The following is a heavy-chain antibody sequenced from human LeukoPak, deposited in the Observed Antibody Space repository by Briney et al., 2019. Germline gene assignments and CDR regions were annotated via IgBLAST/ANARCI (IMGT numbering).Heavy chain of an antibody. CDR2: ISGSSYYT. J-gene: IGHJ3*02. V-gene: IGHV3-11*06. CDR1: GFTSSDYY. D-gene: IGHD2-21*01. Sequence: GGSLRLSCAASGFTSSDYYMSWIRQAPGKGLEWVSYISGSSYYTKYADSVKGRFTISRDNAKNSLYLQMNSLRAEDTAVYYCARSSSSGGGDSFDIWGQGTMVTVSS. CDR3: ARSSSSGGGDSFDI.